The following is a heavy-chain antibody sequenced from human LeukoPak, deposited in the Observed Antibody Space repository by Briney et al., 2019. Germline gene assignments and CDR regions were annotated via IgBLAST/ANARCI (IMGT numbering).Heavy chain of an antibody. CDR3: ARDSLDLGYYYYGMDV. J-gene: IGHJ6*02. Sequence: PGRSLRLSCAASGFTVSSNYMSWVRQAPGKGLEWVSVIYSGGSTYYADSVKGRFTISGDNSKNTLYLQMNSLRAEDTAVYYCARDSLDLGYYYYGMDVWGQGTTVTVSS. CDR1: GFTVSSNY. CDR2: IYSGGST. V-gene: IGHV3-66*01. D-gene: IGHD7-27*01.